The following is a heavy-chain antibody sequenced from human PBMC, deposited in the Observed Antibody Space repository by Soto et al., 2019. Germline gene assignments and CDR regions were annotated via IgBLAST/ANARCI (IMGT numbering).Heavy chain of an antibody. V-gene: IGHV1-18*01. CDR1: GYTFTSYG. D-gene: IGHD3-3*01. CDR3: ARVAPITIFGVVPGGGSYYYYYMDV. J-gene: IGHJ6*03. CDR2: ISAYNGNT. Sequence: QVQLVQSGAEVKKPGASVKVSYKASGYTFTSYGISWVRQAPGQGLEWMGWISAYNGNTNYAQKLQGRVTMTTDTSTSTAYMELRSLRSDDTAVYYCARVAPITIFGVVPGGGSYYYYYMDVWGKGTTVTVSS.